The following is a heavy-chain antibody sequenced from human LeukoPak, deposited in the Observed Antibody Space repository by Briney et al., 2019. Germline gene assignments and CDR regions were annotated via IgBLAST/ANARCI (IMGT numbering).Heavy chain of an antibody. Sequence: PAESLTLSCAVSGFTVRTKYMTWVRQPPGKGMEWVSEIYSSRSTYYADSVKGRFTISGDNSNNTLYLQMNSLRVEDTAAYYCASGDKLRRLDFWGQGTLVTVSS. J-gene: IGHJ4*02. CDR3: ASGDKLRRLDF. CDR2: IYSSRST. CDR1: GFTVRTKY. V-gene: IGHV3-53*01. D-gene: IGHD5-12*01.